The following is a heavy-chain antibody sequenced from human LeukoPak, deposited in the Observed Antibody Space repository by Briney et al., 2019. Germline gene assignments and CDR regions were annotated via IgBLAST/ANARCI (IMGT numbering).Heavy chain of an antibody. CDR2: ISSSSSYI. CDR1: GFTFSSYS. V-gene: IGHV3-21*01. Sequence: GGSLRLSCAASGFTFSSYSMNWVRQAPGKGLEWVSSISSSSSYIYYADSVKGRFTISRDNAKNSLYLQMNSLRAEDTAVYYCARDDSGYDSTLGYWGQGTLVTVSS. J-gene: IGHJ4*02. D-gene: IGHD5-12*01. CDR3: ARDDSGYDSTLGY.